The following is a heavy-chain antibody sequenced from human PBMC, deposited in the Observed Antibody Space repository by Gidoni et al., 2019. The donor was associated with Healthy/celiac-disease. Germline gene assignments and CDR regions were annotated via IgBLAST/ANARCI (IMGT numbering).Heavy chain of an antibody. V-gene: IGHV1-46*01. CDR2: INPSGGST. CDR3: ARDWVRSNGAFDI. D-gene: IGHD2-8*01. Sequence: QVQLVQSGAEVKKPGASLKVSCTASVYTFTSYYMHWVLQAPGQGLEWMGIINPSGGSTSYAQKFQGRVTMTRDTSTSTVYMELSSLRSEDTAVYYCARDWVRSNGAFDIWGQGTMVTVSS. J-gene: IGHJ3*02. CDR1: VYTFTSYY.